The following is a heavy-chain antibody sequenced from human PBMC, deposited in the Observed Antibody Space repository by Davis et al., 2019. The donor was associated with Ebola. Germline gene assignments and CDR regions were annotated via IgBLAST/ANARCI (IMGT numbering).Heavy chain of an antibody. CDR1: GLTFSSYW. Sequence: PGGSLRLSCAASGLTFSSYWMSWVRQAPGKGLEWVANIKQDGSEKYYGDSVKGRFTISRDNAKNSLYLQMNSLRAEDTALYYCARIGYGSQGPIDYWAQGTLVTVSS. J-gene: IGHJ4*02. CDR2: IKQDGSEK. D-gene: IGHD3-10*01. V-gene: IGHV3-7*01. CDR3: ARIGYGSQGPIDY.